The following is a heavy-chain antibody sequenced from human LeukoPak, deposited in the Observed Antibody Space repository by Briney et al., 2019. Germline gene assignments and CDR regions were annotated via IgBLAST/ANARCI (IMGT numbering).Heavy chain of an antibody. CDR2: ISWNSGSI. CDR3: AKDSGSYETFDY. Sequence: GGSLRLSCAASGFTFDDYAMHWVRQAPGKGLEWVSGISWNSGSIGYADSVKGRFTISRDNAKNSLYLQMNSLRAEDTALYYCAKDSGSYETFDYWGQGTLVTVSS. J-gene: IGHJ4*02. D-gene: IGHD1-26*01. CDR1: GFTFDDYA. V-gene: IGHV3-9*01.